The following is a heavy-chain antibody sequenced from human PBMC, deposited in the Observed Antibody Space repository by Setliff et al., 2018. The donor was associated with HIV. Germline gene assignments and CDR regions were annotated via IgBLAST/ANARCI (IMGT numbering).Heavy chain of an antibody. V-gene: IGHV4-4*02. Sequence: SETLSLTCAVSGDYLSSSHWWSWVRQAPGKGLEWIGEVYHTGSTNYNPSLKSRVTTSIDKSKNQFSLKIDSVTAADTAVYYCAKRPLFGVVIASVAKMEFDYWGQGTLVTVSS. CDR1: GDYLSSSHW. J-gene: IGHJ4*02. CDR2: VYHTGST. CDR3: AKRPLFGVVIASVAKMEFDY. D-gene: IGHD3-3*01.